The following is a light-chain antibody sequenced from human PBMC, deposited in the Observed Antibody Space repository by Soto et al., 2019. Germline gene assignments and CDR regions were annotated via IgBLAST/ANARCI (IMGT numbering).Light chain of an antibody. J-gene: IGKJ5*01. V-gene: IGKV1-5*01. CDR3: QQYNSLPIT. CDR2: EAS. Sequence: DIQMSQIPLTQSASVVARATITCRASQSISRSLTWYQQKPGKAPKLLIFEASTLERGVPSRFSGSGSGTDFTLTVSSLQSEDIAVYYCQQYNSLPITFGQGTRLEI. CDR1: QSISRS.